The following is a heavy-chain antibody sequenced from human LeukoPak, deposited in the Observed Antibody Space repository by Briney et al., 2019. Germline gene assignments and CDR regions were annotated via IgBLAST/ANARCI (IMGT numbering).Heavy chain of an antibody. CDR2: ISGSGDNT. V-gene: IGHV3-23*01. Sequence: GGSLRLSCAASGFTVSSNYMSWVRQAPGKGLEWVSGISGSGDNTWYGDSVKGRFTISRDNSKKTLDLQMHSLRAEDTAVYYCAKASVWTMVRVVSYFDEWGQGIQVTVSS. CDR1: GFTVSSNY. J-gene: IGHJ4*02. CDR3: AKASVWTMVRVVSYFDE. D-gene: IGHD3-10*01.